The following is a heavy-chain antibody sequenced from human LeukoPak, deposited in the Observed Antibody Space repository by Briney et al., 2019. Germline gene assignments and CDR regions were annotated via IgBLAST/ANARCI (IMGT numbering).Heavy chain of an antibody. Sequence: PGASLRLSCAASGFTFSSYAMSWVRQAPGKGLEWVSAISGSGGSTYYADSVKGRFTISRDNSRNTLYLQMNSLRAEDTAVYYCAKDHEIAVAGDWLDPWGQGTLVTVSS. D-gene: IGHD6-19*01. CDR2: ISGSGGST. V-gene: IGHV3-23*01. J-gene: IGHJ5*02. CDR1: GFTFSSYA. CDR3: AKDHEIAVAGDWLDP.